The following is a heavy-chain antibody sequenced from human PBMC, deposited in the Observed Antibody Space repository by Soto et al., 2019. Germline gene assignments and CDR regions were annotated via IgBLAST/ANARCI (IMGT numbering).Heavy chain of an antibody. CDR1: GFTFISYS. Sequence: GGSLRLSCEASGFTFISYSMNWVRQAPGKGLEWVSYISSSSTTIYYGDSMKGRFTISRDNAKNSLYLEMNSLRAEDTAVYYCARESEDLTSNFDYWGQGTLVTVSS. CDR2: ISSSSTTI. J-gene: IGHJ4*02. V-gene: IGHV3-48*04. CDR3: ARESEDLTSNFDY.